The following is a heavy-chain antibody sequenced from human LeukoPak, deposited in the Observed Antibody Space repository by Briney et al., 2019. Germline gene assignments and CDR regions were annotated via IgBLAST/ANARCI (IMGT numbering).Heavy chain of an antibody. J-gene: IGHJ4*02. CDR1: GFTFSSYW. D-gene: IGHD3-22*01. CDR2: IKQDGSEK. Sequence: QAGGSLRLSCAASGFTFSSYWMSWVRQAPGKGLEWVANIKQDGSEKYYVDSVKGRFTISRDNAKNSLYLQMNSLRAEDTAVYYCAAAMDSSCYYYFDYWGQGTLVTVSS. V-gene: IGHV3-7*01. CDR3: AAAMDSSCYYYFDY.